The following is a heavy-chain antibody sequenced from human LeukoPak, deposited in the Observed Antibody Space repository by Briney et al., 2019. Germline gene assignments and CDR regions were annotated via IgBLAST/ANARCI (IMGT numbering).Heavy chain of an antibody. CDR3: ARSRGYCSSTSCHGSYYYYMDV. V-gene: IGHV1-24*01. CDR2: FDPEDGET. D-gene: IGHD2-2*01. J-gene: IGHJ6*03. Sequence: GASVKVSCKVSGYTLTELSMHWVRQAPGKGLEWMGGFDPEDGETIYAQKFQGRVTLTEDTSTDTAYMELSSLRSEDTAVYYCARSRGYCSSTSCHGSYYYYMDVWGKGTTVTVSS. CDR1: GYTLTELS.